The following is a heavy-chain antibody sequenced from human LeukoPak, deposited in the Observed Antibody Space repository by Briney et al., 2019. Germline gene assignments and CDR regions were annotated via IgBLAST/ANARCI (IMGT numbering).Heavy chain of an antibody. J-gene: IGHJ4*02. V-gene: IGHV4-61*02. D-gene: IGHD3-3*01. CDR2: IYTSGSS. CDR1: GGSISSSSYY. CDR3: ARAPNYDFWSGYLDY. Sequence: NPSETLSLTCTVSGGSISSSSYYWGWIRQPPGKGLAWIGRIYTSGSSNYNPSPISRVTMSVDTSKNQFSLKLSSVTAADTAVYYCARAPNYDFWSGYLDYWGQGTLVTVSS.